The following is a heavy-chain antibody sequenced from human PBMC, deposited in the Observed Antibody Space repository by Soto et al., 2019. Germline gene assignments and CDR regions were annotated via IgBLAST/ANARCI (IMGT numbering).Heavy chain of an antibody. Sequence: EVQLVESGGGLVKPGGSLRLSCAASGFTFSSYSMNWVRQAPGKGLEWDSSISSSSSYIYYADSVKGRFTISRDNAKNSLYLQMNSLRAEDTAVYYCARDTPDYYDYMDVWGKGTTVTVSS. J-gene: IGHJ6*03. CDR1: GFTFSSYS. V-gene: IGHV3-21*01. CDR2: ISSSSSYI. CDR3: ARDTPDYYDYMDV.